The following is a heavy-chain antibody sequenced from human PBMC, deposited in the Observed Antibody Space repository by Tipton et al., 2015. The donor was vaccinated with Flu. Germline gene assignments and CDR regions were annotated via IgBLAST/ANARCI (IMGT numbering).Heavy chain of an antibody. J-gene: IGHJ4*02. CDR1: GFTFRRYA. CDR3: ARVNGYNQYGFGY. V-gene: IGHV3-48*03. Sequence: SLRLSCAASGFTFRRYAMSWVRLAPGMGLEWVSYILSGNTKYYADSVKGRFTISRDNAKNSLYLQMNSLRADDTAVYYCARVNGYNQYGFGYWGQGTLVTVSS. CDR2: ILSGNTK. D-gene: IGHD5-24*01.